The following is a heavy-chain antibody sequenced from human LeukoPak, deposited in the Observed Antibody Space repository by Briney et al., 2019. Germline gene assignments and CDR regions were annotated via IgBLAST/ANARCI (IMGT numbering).Heavy chain of an antibody. CDR1: DSSISSYY. J-gene: IGHJ5*02. CDR2: IYTSGST. D-gene: IGHD3-16*01. Sequence: PSETLSLTCTVSDSSISSYYWNWIRQPAGKGLEWIGRIYTSGSTNYNPSLKSRVTISVDKSKNQFSLKLSSVTAADTAVYYCARTPSFDVWGSYDWFDPWGQGTLVTVSS. V-gene: IGHV4-4*07. CDR3: ARTPSFDVWGSYDWFDP.